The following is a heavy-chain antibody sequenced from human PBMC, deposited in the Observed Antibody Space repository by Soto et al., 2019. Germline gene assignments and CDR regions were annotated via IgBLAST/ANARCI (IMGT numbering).Heavy chain of an antibody. CDR2: ISAYNGNT. J-gene: IGHJ6*02. Sequence: QVQLVQSGAEVKKPGASVKVSCKASGYTFTSYGISWVRQAPGQGLEWMGWISAYNGNTNYAQKLQGRVTITTDTSTSLAYMELKSLKSDDTALYYCAREGLGYCSSTSCYTCSGMDVWGQGTTVTVSS. CDR1: GYTFTSYG. CDR3: AREGLGYCSSTSCYTCSGMDV. D-gene: IGHD2-2*02. V-gene: IGHV1-18*04.